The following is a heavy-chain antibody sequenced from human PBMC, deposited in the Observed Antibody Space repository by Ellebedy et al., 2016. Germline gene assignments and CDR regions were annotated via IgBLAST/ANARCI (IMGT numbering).Heavy chain of an antibody. CDR2: IIPIFGTA. Sequence: ASVKVSCKASGGTFSSYAISWVRQAPGQGLEWMGGIIPIFGTANYAQKFQGRVTITADESTSTAYMELSSLRSKDTAVYYCARENPLDCGGDYWSWFDPWGQGTLVTVSS. CDR1: GGTFSSYA. CDR3: ARENPLDCGGDYWSWFDP. J-gene: IGHJ5*02. V-gene: IGHV1-69*13. D-gene: IGHD2-21*02.